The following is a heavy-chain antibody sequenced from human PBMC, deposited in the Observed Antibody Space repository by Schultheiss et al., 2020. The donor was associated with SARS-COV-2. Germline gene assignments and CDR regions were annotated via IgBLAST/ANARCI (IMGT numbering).Heavy chain of an antibody. D-gene: IGHD3-22*01. J-gene: IGHJ4*02. Sequence: SQTLSLTCTVSGGSISSYYWSWIRQPPGKGLEWIGSIYHSGNTYYNPSLKSRVTISVDTSKNQFSLKLSSVTAADTAVYYCARGNPWGALYYESNSYYYSFDYWGQGTLVTVSS. CDR2: IYHSGNT. CDR1: GGSISSYY. CDR3: ARGNPWGALYYESNSYYYSFDY. V-gene: IGHV4-59*12.